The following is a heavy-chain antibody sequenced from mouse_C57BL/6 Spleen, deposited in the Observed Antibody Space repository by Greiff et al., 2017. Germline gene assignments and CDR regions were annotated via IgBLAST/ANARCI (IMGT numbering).Heavy chain of an antibody. J-gene: IGHJ2*01. CDR2: ISDGGSYT. D-gene: IGHD2-2*01. Sequence: EVKLMESGGGLVKPGGSLKLSCAASGFTFSSYAMSWVRQTPEKRLEWVATISDGGSYTYYPDNVKGRFTISRDNAKNNLYLQMSHLKSEDTAMYYCARIYYGYDGSNYFDYWGQGTTLTVSS. V-gene: IGHV5-4*03. CDR1: GFTFSSYA. CDR3: ARIYYGYDGSNYFDY.